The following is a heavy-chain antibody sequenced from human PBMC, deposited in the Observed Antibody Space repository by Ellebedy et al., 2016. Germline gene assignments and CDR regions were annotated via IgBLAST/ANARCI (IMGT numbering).Heavy chain of an antibody. CDR2: ISFDGSNK. J-gene: IGHJ2*01. V-gene: IGHV3-30*18. Sequence: GGSLRLSXAASGFTFNSYGMHWVRQAPGKGLEWVAVISFDGSNKYYADSVKGRFTISRDNSKNTLYLQMNSLRAEDTAVYYCAKDGGLGRWLLGWYFDLWGRGTLVTVSS. CDR3: AKDGGLGRWLLGWYFDL. D-gene: IGHD5-24*01. CDR1: GFTFNSYG.